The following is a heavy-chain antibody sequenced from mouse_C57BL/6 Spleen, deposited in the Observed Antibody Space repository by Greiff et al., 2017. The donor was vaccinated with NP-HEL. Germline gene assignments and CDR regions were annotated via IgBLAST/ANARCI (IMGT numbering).Heavy chain of an antibody. V-gene: IGHV1-61*01. CDR2: IYPSDSET. CDR1: GYTFTSYW. CDR3: ARLGLTGTWYFEG. D-gene: IGHD4-1*01. Sequence: VQLQQPGAELVRPGSSVKLSCKASGYTFTSYWMDWVKQRPGQGLEWIGNIYPSDSETHYNQKFKDKATLTVDKSSSTAYMQLSSLTSEDSAVYYCARLGLTGTWYFEGWGTGTTVTVSS. J-gene: IGHJ1*03.